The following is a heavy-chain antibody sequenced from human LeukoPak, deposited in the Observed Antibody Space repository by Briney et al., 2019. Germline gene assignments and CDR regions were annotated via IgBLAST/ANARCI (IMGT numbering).Heavy chain of an antibody. CDR3: AKDEMAVAIFDY. V-gene: IGHV3-23*01. Sequence: PGGSLRLSCAASGFTFSHYAMSWVRQALGKGPEWVSAISKDGGDSYYADPVKGRFAISRDNSKNMLYLQMNSLRAEDTAVYYCAKDEMAVAIFDYWGQGTLVTVSS. CDR2: ISKDGGDS. J-gene: IGHJ4*02. CDR1: GFTFSHYA. D-gene: IGHD6-19*01.